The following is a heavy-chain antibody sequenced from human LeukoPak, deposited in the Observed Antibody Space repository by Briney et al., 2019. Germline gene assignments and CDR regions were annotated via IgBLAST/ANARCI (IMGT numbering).Heavy chain of an antibody. CDR2: ISYDGSNK. Sequence: PGRSLRLSYAASGFTFSSYGVHWVRQAPGKGLEWVAVISYDGSNKYYADSVKGRFTISRDNSKNTLYLQMNSLRAEDTAVYYCAKDNGRWELLLDYWGQGTLVTVSS. CDR3: AKDNGRWELLLDY. D-gene: IGHD1-26*01. CDR1: GFTFSSYG. V-gene: IGHV3-30*18. J-gene: IGHJ4*02.